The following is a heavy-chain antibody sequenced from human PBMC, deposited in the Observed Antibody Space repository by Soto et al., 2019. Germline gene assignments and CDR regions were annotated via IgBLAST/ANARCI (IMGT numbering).Heavy chain of an antibody. CDR1: GASISSYY. D-gene: IGHD3-10*01. J-gene: IGHJ6*02. CDR3: ARAAYGSGSYYAPYYCYAMDV. Sequence: QVQLQESGPGLVKPSETLALTCTVSGASISSYYWSWIRQPPGKGLEWLGYILYTGNTNYSPSLKSRVTMSVDTYKNQVSLKLSAVTAADTAVYFCARAAYGSGSYYAPYYCYAMDVWGQGTTVTVSS. V-gene: IGHV4-59*01. CDR2: ILYTGNT.